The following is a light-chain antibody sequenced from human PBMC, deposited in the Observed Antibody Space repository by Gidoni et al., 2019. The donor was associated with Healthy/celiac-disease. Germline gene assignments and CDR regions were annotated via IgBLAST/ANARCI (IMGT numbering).Light chain of an antibody. CDR2: GAS. J-gene: IGKJ1*01. V-gene: IGKV3-20*01. CDR1: QSVSSSY. Sequence: EIVLTQSPGTLSLSPGERATLSCRASQSVSSSYLAWYQQKPGQAPRLLSYGASSRATGIPDRFSGSGSGTDFTLTISRLEPEDFAVYYCQQYGSSPRFGQGTKVEIK. CDR3: QQYGSSPR.